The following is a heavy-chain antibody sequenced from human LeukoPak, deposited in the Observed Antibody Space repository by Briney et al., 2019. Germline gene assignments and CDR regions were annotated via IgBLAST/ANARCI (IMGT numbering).Heavy chain of an antibody. CDR3: ARDPYYYDSSGYYPYYYGMDV. V-gene: IGHV4-30-4*01. J-gene: IGHJ6*02. Sequence: TSETLSLTCTVSGGSISSGDYYWSWIRQPPGKGLEWIGYIYDSGSTYYNPSLKSRVTISVDTSKNQFSLKLSSVTAADTAVYYCARDPYYYDSSGYYPYYYGMDVWGQGTTVTVSS. D-gene: IGHD3-22*01. CDR2: IYDSGST. CDR1: GGSISSGDYY.